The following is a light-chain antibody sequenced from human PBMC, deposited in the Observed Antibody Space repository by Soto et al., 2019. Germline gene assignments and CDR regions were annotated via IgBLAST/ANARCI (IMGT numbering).Light chain of an antibody. Sequence: EIVLTQSPATLSLSPGARATLSCRASQSVSSYLAWYQQKPGQAPRLLIYDAYNRATGIPARFSGSGSGTDFTLTISRLEPEDFAVYYCQQYGSSPITFGQGTRLEIK. CDR1: QSVSSY. J-gene: IGKJ5*01. V-gene: IGKV3-11*01. CDR3: QQYGSSPIT. CDR2: DAY.